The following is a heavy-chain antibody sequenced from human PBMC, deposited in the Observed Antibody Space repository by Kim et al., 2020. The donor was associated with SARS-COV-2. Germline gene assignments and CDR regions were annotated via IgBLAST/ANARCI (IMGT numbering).Heavy chain of an antibody. J-gene: IGHJ4*02. CDR2: ISYDGSNK. D-gene: IGHD5-18*01. CDR1: GFTFSSYA. CDR3: AREEWEGRRGYSYGPTFDY. V-gene: IGHV3-30-3*01. Sequence: GGSLRLSCAASGFTFSSYAMHWVRQAPGKGLEWVAVISYDGSNKYYADSVKGRFTISRDNSKNTLYLQMNSLRAEDTAVYYCAREEWEGRRGYSYGPTFDYWGQGTLVTVSS.